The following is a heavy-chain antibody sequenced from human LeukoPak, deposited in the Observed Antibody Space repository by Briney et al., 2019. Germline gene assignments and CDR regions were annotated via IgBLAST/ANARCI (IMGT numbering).Heavy chain of an antibody. Sequence: ASVKVSCKASGYTFPSYFMHWVRQAPGQGLEWMGIINPTGGSTTYAQKFQGRVTMTRDTSTSTVYMELRSLRSDDTAVYYCARVKWFGELPQLSWFDPWGQGTLVTVSS. CDR1: GYTFPSYF. CDR3: ARVKWFGELPQLSWFDP. J-gene: IGHJ5*02. CDR2: INPTGGST. D-gene: IGHD3-10*01. V-gene: IGHV1-46*01.